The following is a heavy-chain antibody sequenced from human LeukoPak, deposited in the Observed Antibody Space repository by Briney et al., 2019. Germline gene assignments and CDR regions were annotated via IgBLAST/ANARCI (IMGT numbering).Heavy chain of an antibody. CDR1: GFTFSSYA. J-gene: IGHJ6*02. Sequence: GGSLRLSCAASGFTFSSYAMSWVRQAPGKGLEWVSAISGSGGSTYYADSVKGRFTISRDNSKNTLYLQMNSLRAEDTAVYYCAKSIAARPLYCYGMDVWGQGTTVTVSS. D-gene: IGHD6-6*01. CDR3: AKSIAARPLYCYGMDV. V-gene: IGHV3-23*01. CDR2: ISGSGGST.